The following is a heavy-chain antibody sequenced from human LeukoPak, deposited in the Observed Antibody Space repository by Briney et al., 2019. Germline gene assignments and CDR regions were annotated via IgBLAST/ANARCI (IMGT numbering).Heavy chain of an antibody. Sequence: GGSLRLSCAASGFTFSSYSMNWVRQAPGKGLEWVSSISSSSSYIYYADSVKGRFTISRDNAKNSLYLQMNSLRAEDTAVYYCARGLSPYYYYYMDVWGKGTTVTVSS. CDR1: GFTFSSYS. CDR3: ARGLSPYYYYYMDV. V-gene: IGHV3-21*01. J-gene: IGHJ6*03. CDR2: ISSSSSYI.